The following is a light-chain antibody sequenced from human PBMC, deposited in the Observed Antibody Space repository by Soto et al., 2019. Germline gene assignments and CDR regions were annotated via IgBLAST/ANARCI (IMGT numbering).Light chain of an antibody. CDR1: SSDVGGYDY. Sequence: QSALTQPASVSGSPGQSITISCTGSSSDVGGYDYVSWYQQHPGKAPEHMIYDVSNRPSGVSNRFSGSKSVNTASLTISGLQAEDEADYYCSSYTSSSTVVFGGGTKLTVL. CDR3: SSYTSSSTVV. V-gene: IGLV2-14*01. CDR2: DVS. J-gene: IGLJ2*01.